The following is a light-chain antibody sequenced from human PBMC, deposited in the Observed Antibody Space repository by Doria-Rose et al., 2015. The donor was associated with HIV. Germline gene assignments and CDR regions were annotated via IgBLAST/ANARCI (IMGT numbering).Light chain of an antibody. Sequence: EIVLTQSPGTLSLSPGERATLSCRASQSFSSTYLAWYQQKPGQAPSLLIYDGSTRAIGIPDRFSASESVTDFTLTINRLEPEDFAPYYCHQYGTSWTFGQGTKVEI. J-gene: IGKJ1*01. V-gene: IGKV3-20*01. CDR3: HQYGTSWT. CDR2: DGS. CDR1: QSFSSTY.